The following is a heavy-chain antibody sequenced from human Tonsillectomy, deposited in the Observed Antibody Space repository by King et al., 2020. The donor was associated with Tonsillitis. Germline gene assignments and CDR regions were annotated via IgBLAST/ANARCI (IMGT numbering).Heavy chain of an antibody. CDR2: INHSGST. D-gene: IGHD4-17*01. Sequence: QLQQWGAGLLKPSETLSLTCAVYGGSFSGYYWSWIRQPPGKGLEWIGEINHSGSTNYNPSLKSRVTISVDTSKNQFSLKLSSVTAADTAVYYCARGPVTQPFDPWGQGTLVTVSS. CDR3: ARGPVTQPFDP. J-gene: IGHJ5*02. V-gene: IGHV4-34*01. CDR1: GGSFSGYY.